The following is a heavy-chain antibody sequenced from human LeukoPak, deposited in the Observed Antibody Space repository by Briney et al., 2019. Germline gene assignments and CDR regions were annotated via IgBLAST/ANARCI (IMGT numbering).Heavy chain of an antibody. V-gene: IGHV3-21*01. CDR3: ASFTIFGVAYLQ. D-gene: IGHD3-3*01. CDR1: GFTFSSYS. CDR2: ISSSSSYI. Sequence: PGGSLRLSCAASGFTFSSYSMNWVRQAPGMGLEWVSSISSSSSYIYYADSVKGRFTISRDNAKNSLYLQMNSLRAEDTAVYYCASFTIFGVAYLQWGQGTLVTVSS. J-gene: IGHJ4*02.